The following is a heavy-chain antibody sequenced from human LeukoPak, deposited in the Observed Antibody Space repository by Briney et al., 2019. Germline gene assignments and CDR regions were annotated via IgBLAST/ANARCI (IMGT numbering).Heavy chain of an antibody. V-gene: IGHV3-74*01. CDR3: ARDGLATFDAFDI. CDR2: INTDGSST. Sequence: GGSLRLSCAASGFTFSSYWMHWVRQAPGKGLVWVSRINTDGSSTSYADSVKGRFTISRDNAKNTLYLQMNSLRAEDTAVYYCARDGLATFDAFDIWGQGTMVTVSS. D-gene: IGHD5-12*01. J-gene: IGHJ3*02. CDR1: GFTFSSYW.